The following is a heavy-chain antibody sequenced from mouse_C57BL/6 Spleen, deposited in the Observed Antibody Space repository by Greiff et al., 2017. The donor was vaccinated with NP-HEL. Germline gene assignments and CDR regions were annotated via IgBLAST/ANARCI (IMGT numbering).Heavy chain of an antibody. CDR2: IWSGGST. CDR3: ARTLLPRGYFDV. Sequence: VQLQESGPGLVQPSQSLSITCTVSGFSLTSYGVHWVRQSPGKGLEWLGVIWSGGSTDYNAAFISRLSISKDNSKSQVFFKMNSLQADDTAIYYCARTLLPRGYFDVWGTGTTVTVSS. V-gene: IGHV2-2*01. CDR1: GFSLTSYG. J-gene: IGHJ1*03. D-gene: IGHD1-1*01.